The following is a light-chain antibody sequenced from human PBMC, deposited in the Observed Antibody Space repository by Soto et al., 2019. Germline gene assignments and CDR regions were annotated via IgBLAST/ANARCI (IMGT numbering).Light chain of an antibody. CDR1: QSVSSN. V-gene: IGKV3-15*01. CDR3: QHYNNWPPL. CDR2: GAS. Sequence: EIVMTQSPATLSVSPGERATLSCRDSQSVSSNLAWYQQKPGQAPRLLIYGASTRATGIPARFSGSGSGTEFTLTISSLQSEDFAVYYCQHYNNWPPLFGGGTKVEIK. J-gene: IGKJ4*01.